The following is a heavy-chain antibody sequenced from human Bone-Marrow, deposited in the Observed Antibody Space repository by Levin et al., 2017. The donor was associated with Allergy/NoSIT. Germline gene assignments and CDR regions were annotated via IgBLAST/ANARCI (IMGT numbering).Heavy chain of an antibody. D-gene: IGHD3-10*01. Sequence: PSETLSLTCTVSGGSISSSSYYWGWIRQPPGKGLEWIGSIYYSGSTYYNPSLKSRVTISVDTSKNQFSLKLSSVTAADTAVYYCARSRGSGSYPPYYYYYGMDVWGQGTTVTVSS. J-gene: IGHJ6*02. CDR3: ARSRGSGSYPPYYYYYGMDV. CDR2: IYYSGST. CDR1: GGSISSSSYY. V-gene: IGHV4-39*07.